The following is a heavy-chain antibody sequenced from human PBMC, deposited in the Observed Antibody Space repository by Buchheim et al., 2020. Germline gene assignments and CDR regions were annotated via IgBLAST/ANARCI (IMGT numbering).Heavy chain of an antibody. V-gene: IGHV5-10-1*03. J-gene: IGHJ6*02. CDR2: IDPSDSYT. D-gene: IGHD1-26*01. Sequence: EVQLVQSGAEVKKPGESLRISCKGSGYGFTSYWISWVRQMPGKGLEWMGRIDPSDSYTNYSPSFQGHVTISADKSISTASPQWSSLRASDTAMYYCARGPWYSGSYWSGMDVWGQGTT. CDR1: GYGFTSYW. CDR3: ARGPWYSGSYWSGMDV.